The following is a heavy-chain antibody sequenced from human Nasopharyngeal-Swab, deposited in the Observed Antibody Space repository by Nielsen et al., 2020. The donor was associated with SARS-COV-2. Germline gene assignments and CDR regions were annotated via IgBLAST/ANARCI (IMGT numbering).Heavy chain of an antibody. D-gene: IGHD2-21*02. CDR1: GGSISSGAYS. J-gene: IGHJ3*02. CDR2: LYNRGST. V-gene: IGHV4-30-4*07. CDR3: ARGGEVTSSHSDAFDI. Sequence: LRLSCAVSGGSISSGAYSWSWIRQPPGRGLKWIGYLYNRGSTYYKSSLKSRVIISLDTSRNQFSLKLNSLTAADTAVYYCARGGEVTSSHSDAFDIWGQGTMVTVSS.